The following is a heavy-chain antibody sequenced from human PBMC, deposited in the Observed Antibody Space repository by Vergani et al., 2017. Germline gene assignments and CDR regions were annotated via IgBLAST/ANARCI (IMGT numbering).Heavy chain of an antibody. J-gene: IGHJ6*02. CDR1: GFTSSYYG. D-gene: IGHD2-21*01. Sequence: QVHLVESGGGVVQPGRSLRLSCVVSGFTSSYYGMHWVRQAPGKGLEWVAVISYDGTQKYYADSVKGRFTISRDNSKSTLYLQMNSLRTEDIGVYYCTTDPRYCGDGSCYWLRDHHYYGMDVWGQGTTVTVSS. CDR2: ISYDGTQK. V-gene: IGHV3-30*03. CDR3: TTDPRYCGDGSCYWLRDHHYYGMDV.